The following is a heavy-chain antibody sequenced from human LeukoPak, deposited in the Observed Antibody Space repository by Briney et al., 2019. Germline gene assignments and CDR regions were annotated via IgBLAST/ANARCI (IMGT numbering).Heavy chain of an antibody. J-gene: IGHJ3*02. D-gene: IGHD3-22*01. CDR1: GFTFSSYA. CDR3: AKKWSGDYDSSGINDAFDI. V-gene: IGHV3-30*02. CDR2: IQYDGGNK. Sequence: PGGSLRLSCAASGFTFSSYAMHWVRQAPGEGLEWVAFIQYDGGNKYYADSVKGRFTISRDNSKNTLYLQMKSLRAEDTAVYYCAKKWSGDYDSSGINDAFDIWGQGTMVTVSS.